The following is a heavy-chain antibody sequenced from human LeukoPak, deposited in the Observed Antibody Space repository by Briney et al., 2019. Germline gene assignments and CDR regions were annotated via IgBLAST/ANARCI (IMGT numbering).Heavy chain of an antibody. CDR1: GGSISSSSYD. V-gene: IGHV4-39*07. CDR3: ASWGSRRSFDY. J-gene: IGHJ4*02. D-gene: IGHD3-16*01. Sequence: SETLSLTCTVAGGSISSSSYDWGWIRQPPGKGHESIGSIYYRARPYYNRSVKSRVTISLDTPKTQFSLQLSYVTAAGTAVYYCASWGSRRSFDYWGQGTMVTVS. CDR2: IYYRARP.